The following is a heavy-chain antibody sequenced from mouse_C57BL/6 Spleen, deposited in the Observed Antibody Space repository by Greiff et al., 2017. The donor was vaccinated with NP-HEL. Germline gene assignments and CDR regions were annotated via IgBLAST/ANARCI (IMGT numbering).Heavy chain of an antibody. CDR1: GYTFTSYW. V-gene: IGHV1-72*01. CDR3: ARGIDCYYGSSYDYYAMDY. Sequence: QVQLQQPGAELVKPGASVKLSCKASGYTFTSYWMHWVKQRPGRGLEWIGRIDPNSGGTKYNEKFKSKATLTADKSSSTAYMQLSSLTSEDSAVYYCARGIDCYYGSSYDYYAMDYWGQGTSVTVSS. D-gene: IGHD1-1*01. J-gene: IGHJ4*01. CDR2: IDPNSGGT.